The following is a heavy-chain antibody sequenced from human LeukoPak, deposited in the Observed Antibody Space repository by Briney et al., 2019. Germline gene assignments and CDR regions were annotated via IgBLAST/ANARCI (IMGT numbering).Heavy chain of an antibody. Sequence: GGSLRLSCAASGFTFSSYAMNWVRQAPGKGLEWVSTISGSGGSTYNADSVKGRFTISRDNSKNTLYLQMNSLRAEDTAVYYCARPYCGGDCYSPPFDYWGQGTLVTVSS. CDR3: ARPYCGGDCYSPPFDY. V-gene: IGHV3-23*01. CDR2: ISGSGGST. D-gene: IGHD2-21*02. CDR1: GFTFSSYA. J-gene: IGHJ4*02.